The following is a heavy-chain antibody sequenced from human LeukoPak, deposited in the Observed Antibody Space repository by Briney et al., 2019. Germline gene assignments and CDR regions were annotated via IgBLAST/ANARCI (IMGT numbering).Heavy chain of an antibody. Sequence: SQTLSLTCTVSGGSISSGGYYWSWIRQHPGKGLEWIGYIYYSGSTYYKPSLKSRVTISIDTPKNQFSLKLSSVTPADTAVYYCARQAYSSSWSYYFDYWGQGILVTVSS. V-gene: IGHV4-31*03. CDR3: ARQAYSSSWSYYFDY. CDR2: IYYSGST. CDR1: GGSISSGGYY. D-gene: IGHD6-13*01. J-gene: IGHJ4*02.